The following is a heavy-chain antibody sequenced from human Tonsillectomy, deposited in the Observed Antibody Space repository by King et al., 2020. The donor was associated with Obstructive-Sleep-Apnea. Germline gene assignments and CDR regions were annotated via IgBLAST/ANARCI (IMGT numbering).Heavy chain of an antibody. V-gene: IGHV3-23*04. CDR2: ISGSGGST. CDR1: GFTFTSYA. J-gene: IGHJ4*02. CDR3: ARRAPVEYYFDF. D-gene: IGHD2-2*01. Sequence: VQLVESGGGLVQPGGSLRLSCAASGFTFTSYAMSVVRQAPGKGLEWVSRISGSGGSTQYANSVKGRFTISRDNSKNTLYLQMNSLRFEDTAVYYCARRAPVEYYFDFWGQGTLVTVSS.